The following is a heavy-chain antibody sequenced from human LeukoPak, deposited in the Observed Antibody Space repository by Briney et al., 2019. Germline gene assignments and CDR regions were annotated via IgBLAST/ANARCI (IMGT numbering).Heavy chain of an antibody. V-gene: IGHV2-5*01. CDR3: ARQGCDYLGPNWFDP. CDR2: IYWNDDK. Sequence: SGPTLVKPTQTLTLTCTFSGFSLSTSGVGVGWIRQPPGKALEWLALIYWNDDKRYSPSLKSRLTITKDTSKNQVVLTMTNMDPVDTTTYYCARQGCDYLGPNWFDPWGQGTLVTVSS. J-gene: IGHJ5*02. CDR1: GFSLSTSGVG. D-gene: IGHD3-16*01.